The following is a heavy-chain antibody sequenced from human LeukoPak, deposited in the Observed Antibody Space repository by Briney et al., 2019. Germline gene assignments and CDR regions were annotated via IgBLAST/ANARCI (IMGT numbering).Heavy chain of an antibody. CDR3: ARSGDEATSPYNWFDP. CDR1: DYSISSGYN. D-gene: IGHD5-12*01. CDR2: IYHSGNT. Sequence: PSETLSLTCTVSDYSISSGYNWGWTRQSPGKGLEWIGSIYHSGNTYYNPSLKSRVAISVDTAKNQFFLKLSSVTAADTAVYYCARSGDEATSPYNWFDPWGQGTLVTVSS. V-gene: IGHV4-38-2*02. J-gene: IGHJ5*02.